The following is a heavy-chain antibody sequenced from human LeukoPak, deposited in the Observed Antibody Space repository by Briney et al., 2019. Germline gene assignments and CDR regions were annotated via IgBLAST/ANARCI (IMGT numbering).Heavy chain of an antibody. CDR3: VRSGCDGGNCFFDY. CDR1: GGTFSSYA. D-gene: IGHD2-15*01. CDR2: INPNSGGT. V-gene: IGHV1-2*02. Sequence: ASVKVSCKASGGTFSSYAISWVRQAPGQGLEWMGWINPNSGGTNYAQKFQGRVTMTRDMSTSTVYMELSSLRSEDTAVYYCVRSGCDGGNCFFDYWGQGTLVTVSS. J-gene: IGHJ4*02.